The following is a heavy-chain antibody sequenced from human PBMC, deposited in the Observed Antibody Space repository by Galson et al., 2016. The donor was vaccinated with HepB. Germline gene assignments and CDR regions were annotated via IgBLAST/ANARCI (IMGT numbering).Heavy chain of an antibody. CDR3: ARDRPWDFFWSGGYAGFDC. Sequence: SLRLSCAASGFTFSDYYMSWIRQAPGKGLEWISYISSSSSTIYYADSVKGRFTISRDNAKNSLYLQMNSLRAEDTAVYYCARDRPWDFFWSGGYAGFDCWGQGTLVTVSS. CDR1: GFTFSDYY. CDR2: ISSSSSTI. V-gene: IGHV3-11*04. J-gene: IGHJ4*02. D-gene: IGHD3-3*01.